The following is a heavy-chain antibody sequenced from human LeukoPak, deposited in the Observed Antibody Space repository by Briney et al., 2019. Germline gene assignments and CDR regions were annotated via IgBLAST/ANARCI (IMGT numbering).Heavy chain of an antibody. Sequence: PSETLSLTCTVSGGSISSSSYYWGWIRQPPGKGLEWIGSIYYSGSTYYNPSLKGRVTISVDTSKNQFSLKLSSVTAADTAVYYCARGTTSDLWSGYSPYYFDYWGQGTLVTVSS. CDR3: ARGTTSDLWSGYSPYYFDY. D-gene: IGHD3-3*01. J-gene: IGHJ4*02. CDR2: IYYSGST. CDR1: GGSISSSSYY. V-gene: IGHV4-39*01.